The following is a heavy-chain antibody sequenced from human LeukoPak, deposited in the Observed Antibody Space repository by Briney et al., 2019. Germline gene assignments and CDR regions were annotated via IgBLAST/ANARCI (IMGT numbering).Heavy chain of an antibody. CDR1: GGSISSGSYY. CDR2: FFYSGST. CDR3: ARGWGEYDTSGFYYYYMDV. Sequence: SQTLSLTCTVSGGSISSGSYYWSWIRQPAGKGLEWIGYFFYSGSTTYNPSLKSRVTISADTSKNQFSLKLNSVTAADTAVYYCARGWGEYDTSGFYYYYMDVWGKGTTVTVSS. V-gene: IGHV4-61*10. D-gene: IGHD3-22*01. J-gene: IGHJ6*03.